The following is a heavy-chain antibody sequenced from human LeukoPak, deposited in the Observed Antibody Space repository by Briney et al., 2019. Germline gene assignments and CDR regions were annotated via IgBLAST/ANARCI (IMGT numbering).Heavy chain of an antibody. CDR2: IYYSGST. J-gene: IGHJ3*02. Sequence: SETLSHTCTVSGGSISSYYWSWIRQPPGKGLEWIGYIYYSGSTNYNPSLKSRVTISVDTSKNLFSLKLSSVTAADTAVYYCARYSAMVKNDAFDIWGQGTMVTVSS. V-gene: IGHV4-59*01. CDR1: GGSISSYY. CDR3: ARYSAMVKNDAFDI. D-gene: IGHD5-18*01.